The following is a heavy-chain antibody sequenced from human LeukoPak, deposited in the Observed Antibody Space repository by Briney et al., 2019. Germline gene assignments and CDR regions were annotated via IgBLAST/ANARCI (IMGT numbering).Heavy chain of an antibody. Sequence: ASVYASCKASGYTFTIYDTSCVRPATEQGREWVGWMNHNSGNTGYAQKFKGRVTMTRNTSISKAYMELSSLRSEDTAVYYCARGMLRGYYYYYMDVWGKGTTVTVSS. D-gene: IGHD3-16*01. CDR3: ARGMLRGYYYYYMDV. V-gene: IGHV1-8*01. J-gene: IGHJ6*03. CDR1: GYTFTIYD. CDR2: MNHNSGNT.